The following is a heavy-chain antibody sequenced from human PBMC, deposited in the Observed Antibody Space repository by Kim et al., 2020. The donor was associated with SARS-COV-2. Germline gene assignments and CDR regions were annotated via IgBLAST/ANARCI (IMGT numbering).Heavy chain of an antibody. D-gene: IGHD3-10*01. J-gene: IGHJ4*02. CDR3: AKDGNMVRGALHDY. Sequence: DAVRGGFTIARDNAKNSLYLQMNSLRAEAKALYYCAKDGNMVRGALHDYWGQGTLVTVSS. V-gene: IGHV3-9*01.